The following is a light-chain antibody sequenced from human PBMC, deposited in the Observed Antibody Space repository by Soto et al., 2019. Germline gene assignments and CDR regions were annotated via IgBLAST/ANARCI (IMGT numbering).Light chain of an antibody. CDR1: SSNIGADYD. V-gene: IGLV1-40*01. CDR3: QSFDSSPSGLV. CDR2: DNA. J-gene: IGLJ3*02. Sequence: QSVLTQPPSVSGAPGQRVTISCTGSSSNIGADYDVHWYQQFPGTAPKLLIYDNAIRPSGVPDRFSGSRSGTSASLAITGLQPEDEADYYCQSFDSSPSGLVFGGGTKLTVL.